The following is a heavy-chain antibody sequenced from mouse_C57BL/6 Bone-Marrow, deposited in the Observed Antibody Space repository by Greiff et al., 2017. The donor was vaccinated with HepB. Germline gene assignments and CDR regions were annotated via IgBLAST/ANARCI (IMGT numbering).Heavy chain of an antibody. Sequence: QVHVKQPGAELVKPGASVKLSCKASGYTFTSYWMQWVKQRPGQGLEWIGEIDPSDIYTNYNQKFKGKATLTVDTSSSTAYMQLSSLTSEDSAVYYCARSTTVVAPYYAMDYWGQGTSVTVSS. CDR1: GYTFTSYW. J-gene: IGHJ4*01. CDR3: ARSTTVVAPYYAMDY. V-gene: IGHV1-50*01. CDR2: IDPSDIYT. D-gene: IGHD1-1*01.